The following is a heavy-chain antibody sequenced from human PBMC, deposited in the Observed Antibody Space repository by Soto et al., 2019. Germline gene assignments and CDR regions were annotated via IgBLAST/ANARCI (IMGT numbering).Heavy chain of an antibody. J-gene: IGHJ4*02. V-gene: IGHV4-59*01. CDR2: IYYSGST. Sequence: SETLSLTCTVSGGSISSYYWSWIRQPPGKGLEWIGYIYYSGSTNYNPSLKSRVTISVDTSKNQFSLKLSSVTAADTAVYYCAREGPQQLVPNYFDYWGQGTLVTVSS. D-gene: IGHD6-13*01. CDR3: AREGPQQLVPNYFDY. CDR1: GGSISSYY.